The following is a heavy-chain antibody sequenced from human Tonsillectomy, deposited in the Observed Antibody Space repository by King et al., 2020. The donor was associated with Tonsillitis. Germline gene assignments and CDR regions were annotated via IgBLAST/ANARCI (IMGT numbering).Heavy chain of an antibody. J-gene: IGHJ4*02. V-gene: IGHV3-23*04. CDR2: FSGSAGST. Sequence: VQLVESGGGLVQPGGSLRLSCAASGFTFSSYGMSWVRQAPGKGLEWVSAFSGSAGSTYYADSVKGRFTISRDNSKNTLYLQMNSLRAEDTAVYYCAKDQQMTPVSTSRNFDYWGQGTLVTVSS. CDR3: AKDQQMTPVSTSRNFDY. D-gene: IGHD4-17*01. CDR1: GFTFSSYG.